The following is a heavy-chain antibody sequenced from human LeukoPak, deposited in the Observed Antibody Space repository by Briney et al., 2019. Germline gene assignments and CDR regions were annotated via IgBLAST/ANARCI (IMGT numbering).Heavy chain of an antibody. CDR3: AKDVYYDYVWGSYLQYYFDY. D-gene: IGHD3-16*01. CDR1: GFTFSSYW. J-gene: IGHJ4*02. Sequence: PGGSLRLSCAASGFTFSSYWMHWVRQAPGKGLVWVSRINSDGSSTSYADSVKGRFTISRDNAKNTLYLQMDSLRAEDTAVYYCAKDVYYDYVWGSYLQYYFDYWGQGTLVTVSS. CDR2: INSDGSST. V-gene: IGHV3-74*01.